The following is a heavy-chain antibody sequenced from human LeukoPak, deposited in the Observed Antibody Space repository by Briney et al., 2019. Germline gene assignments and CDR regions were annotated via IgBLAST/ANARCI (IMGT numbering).Heavy chain of an antibody. CDR2: IYNSANT. CDR3: ARGFYDSSRYHDAFDI. Sequence: SETLSLTCTVSGGSISSGSHYWSWIRQPAGKGLEWIGRIYNSANTNYNPSPKSRVIISVDMSKNQFSLKLSSVTAADTAVYYCARGFYDSSRYHDAFDIWGQGTMVTVSS. J-gene: IGHJ3*02. V-gene: IGHV4-61*02. CDR1: GGSISSGSHY. D-gene: IGHD3-22*01.